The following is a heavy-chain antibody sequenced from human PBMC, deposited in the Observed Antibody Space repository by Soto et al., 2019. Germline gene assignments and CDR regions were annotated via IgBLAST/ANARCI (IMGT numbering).Heavy chain of an antibody. CDR3: ARDRIAAAGKKSMDY. J-gene: IGHJ4*02. CDR1: GYTLTSYY. D-gene: IGHD6-13*01. V-gene: IGHV1-46*01. Sequence: SVKVSCKASGYTLTSYYMHWVRQAPGQGLEWMGIINPSGGSTSYAQKFQGRVTMTRDTSTSTVYMELSSLRSEDTAVYYCARDRIAAAGKKSMDYWGQGTLVTSP. CDR2: INPSGGST.